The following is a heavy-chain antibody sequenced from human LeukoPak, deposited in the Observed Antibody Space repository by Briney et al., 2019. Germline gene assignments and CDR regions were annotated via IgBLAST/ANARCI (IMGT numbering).Heavy chain of an antibody. CDR1: GGFISSGGYY. J-gene: IGHJ4*02. D-gene: IGHD3-9*01. CDR2: IYYSGST. Sequence: PSQTLSLTCTVSGGFISSGGYYWSWVRQHPGTGLEWIGYIYYSGSTYYNPSLKSRVTISVDTSKNQFSLKLSSVTAADTAVYYCARRSLRYGSSLDYWGQGTLVTVSS. CDR3: ARRSLRYGSSLDY. V-gene: IGHV4-31*03.